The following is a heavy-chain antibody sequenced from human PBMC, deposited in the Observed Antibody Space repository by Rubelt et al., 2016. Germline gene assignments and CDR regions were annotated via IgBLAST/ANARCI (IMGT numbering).Heavy chain of an antibody. CDR2: IIPILGIA. V-gene: IGHV1-69*02. Sequence: WVRQAPGQGLEWMGRIIPILGIANYAQKFQGRVTITADKSTSTAYMELSSLRSEDTAVYYCASLQYSSGWYSDYWGQGTLVTVSS. D-gene: IGHD6-19*01. CDR3: ASLQYSSGWYSDY. J-gene: IGHJ4*02.